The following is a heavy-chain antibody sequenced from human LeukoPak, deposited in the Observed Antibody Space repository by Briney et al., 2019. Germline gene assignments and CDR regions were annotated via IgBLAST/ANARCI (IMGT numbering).Heavy chain of an antibody. V-gene: IGHV3-48*01. CDR2: ISSSSSTI. CDR1: GFTFSSYS. Sequence: GXXLRLSCAASGFTFSSYSMNWVRQAPGKGLEWVSYISSSSSTIYYADSVKGRFTISRDNAKNSLYLQMNSLRAEDTAVYSCARDRAGSGYHDAFDIWGQGTMVTVSS. D-gene: IGHD3-22*01. CDR3: ARDRAGSGYHDAFDI. J-gene: IGHJ3*02.